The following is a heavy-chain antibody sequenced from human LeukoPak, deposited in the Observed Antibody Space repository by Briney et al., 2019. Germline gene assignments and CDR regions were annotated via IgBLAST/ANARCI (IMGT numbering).Heavy chain of an antibody. Sequence: TSETLSLTCTVSGGSISSGGYYWSWIRQPPGKGLEWIGYIYHSGSTYYNPSLKSRVTISVDRSKNQFSLKLSSVTAADTAVYYCASEGIIAARPIDYWGQGTLVTVSS. CDR1: GGSISSGGYY. CDR2: IYHSGST. V-gene: IGHV4-30-2*01. J-gene: IGHJ4*02. D-gene: IGHD6-6*01. CDR3: ASEGIIAARPIDY.